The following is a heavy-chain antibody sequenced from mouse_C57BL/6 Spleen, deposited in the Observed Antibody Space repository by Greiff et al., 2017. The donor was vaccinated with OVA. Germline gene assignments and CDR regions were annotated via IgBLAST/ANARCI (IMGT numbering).Heavy chain of an antibody. CDR1: GYTFTSYT. CDR2: INPSSGYT. CDR3: ANSYYSNYYFDY. D-gene: IGHD2-5*01. V-gene: IGHV1-4*01. Sequence: QVQLKESGAELARPGASVKMSCKASGYTFTSYTMHWVKQRPGQGLEWIGYINPSSGYTKYNQKFKDKATLTADKSSSTAYMQLSSLTSEDSAVYYCANSYYSNYYFDYWGQGTTLTVSS. J-gene: IGHJ2*01.